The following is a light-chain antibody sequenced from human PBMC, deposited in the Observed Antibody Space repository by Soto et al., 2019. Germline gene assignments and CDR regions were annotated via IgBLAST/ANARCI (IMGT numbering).Light chain of an antibody. CDR3: LHDHTYPWT. V-gene: IGKV1-6*01. J-gene: IGKJ1*01. Sequence: AIPLTQSPSVLSASVGDTVTLTCRASQALSNYLAWYQQKPGKAPKLLIFAASTLQSGVSSRFSGSGSGTHFTLTIGNLQPEDAATYYCLHDHTYPWTFGQGTKVDI. CDR1: QALSNY. CDR2: AAS.